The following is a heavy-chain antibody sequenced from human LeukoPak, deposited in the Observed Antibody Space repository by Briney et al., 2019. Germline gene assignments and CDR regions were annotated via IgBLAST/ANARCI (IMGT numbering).Heavy chain of an antibody. CDR2: ISSTSTTI. CDR1: GFTFSSYS. J-gene: IGHJ6*02. Sequence: GGSLRLSCAASGFTFSSYSMNWVRQAPGKGLEWISYISSTSTTIYYADSVKGRFTISRDNAKNSLYLQMNSLRAEDTAVYYCARAEPGDGYYYGMDVWGQGTTVTVSS. D-gene: IGHD5-24*01. CDR3: ARAEPGDGYYYGMDV. V-gene: IGHV3-48*04.